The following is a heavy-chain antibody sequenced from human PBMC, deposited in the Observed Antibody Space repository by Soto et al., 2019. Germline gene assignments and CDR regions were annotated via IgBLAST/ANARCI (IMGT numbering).Heavy chain of an antibody. V-gene: IGHV4-30-4*01. CDR1: GGSISSGDYY. Sequence: QVQLQESGPGLVKTSQTLSLTCTVSGGSISSGDYYWSWIRQPPGKGLEWIGYIYYSGTTYYNPSLKTRVTISVDPSKNHFSLKLTSVTAADTAVYYCARALRGSGSWGWFDPWGQGTLITVSS. J-gene: IGHJ5*02. D-gene: IGHD3-10*01. CDR2: IYYSGTT. CDR3: ARALRGSGSWGWFDP.